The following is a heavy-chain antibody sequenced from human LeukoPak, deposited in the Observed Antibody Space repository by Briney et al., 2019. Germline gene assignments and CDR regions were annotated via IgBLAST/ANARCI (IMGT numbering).Heavy chain of an antibody. V-gene: IGHV4-59*01. J-gene: IGHJ3*02. CDR3: ARVNRLWFGEICAFDI. D-gene: IGHD3-10*01. CDR1: GGSISSYY. CDR2: IYYSGST. Sequence: PSETLSLTCTVSGGSISSYYWSWLRQPPGKGLEWIGYIYYSGSTNYNPSLKSRVTISVDTSKNQFSLKLSSVTAADTAVYYCARVNRLWFGEICAFDIWGQGTMVTVSS.